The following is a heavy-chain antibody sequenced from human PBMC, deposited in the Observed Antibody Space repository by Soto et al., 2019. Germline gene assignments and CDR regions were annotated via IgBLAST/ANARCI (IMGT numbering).Heavy chain of an antibody. CDR2: ISSSSDII. Sequence: GGSLRLSCAASQFTFGSYNMNWVRQAPGKGLEWVSYISSSSDIIYYAGSVKGRFTISRDNAKNSLYLQTSRLRDDDTAVYYCARDPNNSRGAYYFDYWGQGTLVTVSS. J-gene: IGHJ4*02. D-gene: IGHD3-22*01. V-gene: IGHV3-48*02. CDR1: QFTFGSYN. CDR3: ARDPNNSRGAYYFDY.